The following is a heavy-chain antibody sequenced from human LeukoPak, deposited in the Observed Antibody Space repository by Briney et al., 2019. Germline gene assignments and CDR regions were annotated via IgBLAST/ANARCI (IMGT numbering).Heavy chain of an antibody. V-gene: IGHV4-59*12. Sequence: PSETLSLTCTVSRGSISSYYWSWVRQPPGKGLESIGYIYYSGSTNYNPSLKSRVTISVDTSKNQFSLKLSSVTAADTAVYYCARLELAAAGTLDYWGQGTLVTVSS. CDR3: ARLELAAAGTLDY. CDR1: RGSISSYY. J-gene: IGHJ4*02. CDR2: IYYSGST. D-gene: IGHD6-13*01.